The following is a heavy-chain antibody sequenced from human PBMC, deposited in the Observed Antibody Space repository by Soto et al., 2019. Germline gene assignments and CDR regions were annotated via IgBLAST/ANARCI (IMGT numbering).Heavy chain of an antibody. V-gene: IGHV3-13*01. J-gene: IGHJ4*02. D-gene: IGHD2-15*01. CDR3: ARGQEVGAHLFHS. CDR1: GFTFSGFD. CDR2: IGTAGDT. Sequence: PGGSLRLSCEASGFTFSGFDMHWGRQPTGKGLEWVSTIGTAGDTYYAVSVKGRFTISRDNAKNSLSLQMNSLRAGDTAVYFCARGQEVGAHLFHSCGQGTKVTVSS.